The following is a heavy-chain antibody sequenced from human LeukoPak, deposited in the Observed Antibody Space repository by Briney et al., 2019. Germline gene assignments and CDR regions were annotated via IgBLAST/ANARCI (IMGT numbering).Heavy chain of an antibody. CDR1: GGTFSSYA. J-gene: IGHJ3*02. CDR2: IIPIFGTA. D-gene: IGHD2-2*01. Sequence: ASVKVSCKASGGTFSSYAISWVRQAPGQGLEWMGGIIPIFGTANYAQKFQGRVTITADESTSTAYMELSSLRSEDTAVYYCARDVVYCSSTSCHHYDDAFDIWGQGTMVTVS. CDR3: ARDVVYCSSTSCHHYDDAFDI. V-gene: IGHV1-69*13.